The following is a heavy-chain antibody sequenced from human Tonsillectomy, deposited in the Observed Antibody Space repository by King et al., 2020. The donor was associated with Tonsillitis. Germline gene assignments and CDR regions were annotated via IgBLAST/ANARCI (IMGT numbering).Heavy chain of an antibody. CDR2: ISAYNGNT. V-gene: IGHV1-18*04. J-gene: IGHJ4*02. CDR3: ARDRETYYDYVWRSYRPPPYFDY. Sequence: VQLVQSGAEVKKPGASVKVSCKASGYTFTSYGISWVRQAPGQGLEWMGWISAYNGNTNYAQKLQGRVTMTTDTSTSTAYMELRSLRSDDTAVYYCARDRETYYDYVWRSYRPPPYFDYWGQGTLVTVSS. D-gene: IGHD3-16*02. CDR1: GYTFTSYG.